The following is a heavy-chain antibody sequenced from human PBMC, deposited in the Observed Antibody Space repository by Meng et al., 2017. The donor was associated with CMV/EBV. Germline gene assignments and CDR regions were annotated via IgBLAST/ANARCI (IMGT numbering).Heavy chain of an antibody. CDR2: INHSGST. V-gene: IGHV4-34*01. J-gene: IGHJ4*02. Sequence: QGQLQQWGAGLLKPSETPARTCAVYGGFFSGYYWSWIRQPPGKGLEWIGEINHSGSTNYNPSLKSRVTISVDTSKNQFSLKLSSVTAADTAVYYCARVWDSGWDYWGQGTLVTVSS. CDR3: ARVWDSGWDY. CDR1: GGFFSGYY. D-gene: IGHD3-22*01.